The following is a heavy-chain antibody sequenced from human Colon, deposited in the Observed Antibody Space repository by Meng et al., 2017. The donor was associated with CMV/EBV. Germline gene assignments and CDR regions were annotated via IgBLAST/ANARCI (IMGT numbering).Heavy chain of an antibody. CDR3: ERNGYYGSYISDY. CDR1: GYTFTDWY. D-gene: IGHD1-26*01. V-gene: IGHV1-2*06. J-gene: IGHJ4*02. CDR2: VNPNNGAA. Sequence: CKASGYTFTDWYMHWVRQATGRGLEWVGRVNPNNGAANYGQKFQGRVTMTSDTSMSTVYMEVNRLTSDDTAVYYCERNGYYGSYISDYWGQGTLVTVSS.